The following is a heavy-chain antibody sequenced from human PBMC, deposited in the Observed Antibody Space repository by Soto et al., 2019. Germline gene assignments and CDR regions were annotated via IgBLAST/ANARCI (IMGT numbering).Heavy chain of an antibody. CDR1: GGSISGYY. CDR3: ARARYCTSASCPGYFQH. J-gene: IGHJ1*01. Sequence: SETLSLTCAVYGGSISGYYWSWIRQPPGKGLEWIGEINHSGTTNYNPSLESRVTISVDTSKNQFSLKLTSVTAADTAVYYCARARYCTSASCPGYFQHWGQGTLVTVSS. V-gene: IGHV4-34*01. D-gene: IGHD2-2*01. CDR2: INHSGTT.